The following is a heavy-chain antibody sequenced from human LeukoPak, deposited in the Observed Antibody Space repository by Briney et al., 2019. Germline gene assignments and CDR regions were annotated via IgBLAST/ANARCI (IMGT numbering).Heavy chain of an antibody. CDR1: GFTFSSYG. Sequence: PGGSLRLSCAASGFTFSSYGMHWVRQAPGKGLEGVAVIWYDGSNKYYADSVKGRFTISRDNSKNTLYLQMNSLRADDTAVYYCARDLRYYDSSGYYRGYYFDYWGQGTLVTVSS. V-gene: IGHV3-33*01. CDR3: ARDLRYYDSSGYYRGYYFDY. CDR2: IWYDGSNK. J-gene: IGHJ4*02. D-gene: IGHD3-22*01.